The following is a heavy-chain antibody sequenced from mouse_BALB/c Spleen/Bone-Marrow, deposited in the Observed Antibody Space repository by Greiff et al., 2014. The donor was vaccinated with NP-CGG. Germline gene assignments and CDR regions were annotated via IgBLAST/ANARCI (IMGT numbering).Heavy chain of an antibody. Sequence: EVQLVESGGGLVQPGGSRKLSCAVSGFTFSSFGMHWVRQAPEKGLEWVAYISSGSSTIYYADTVMGRFTISRDNPKNTLFLQMTSLRSEDTAMYYCARSGSSSGYFDYWGQGTTLTVSS. D-gene: IGHD1-1*01. CDR2: ISSGSSTI. V-gene: IGHV5-17*02. J-gene: IGHJ2*01. CDR1: GFTFSSFG. CDR3: ARSGSSSGYFDY.